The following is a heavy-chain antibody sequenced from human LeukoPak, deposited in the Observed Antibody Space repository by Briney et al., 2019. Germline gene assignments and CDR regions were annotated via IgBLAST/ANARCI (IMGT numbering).Heavy chain of an antibody. CDR2: IKQDGSEK. V-gene: IGHV3-7*01. CDR1: GFTFSTSG. Sequence: GGFLRLSCAASGFTFSTSGMSWVRQAPGKGLEWVANIKQDGSEKYYVVSVKGRFTISRDDAKTSLYLKMISLRVEDTAVYYCVTDLRGTEGFWGQGTLVTVSS. J-gene: IGHJ4*02. D-gene: IGHD1/OR15-1a*01. CDR3: VTDLRGTEGF.